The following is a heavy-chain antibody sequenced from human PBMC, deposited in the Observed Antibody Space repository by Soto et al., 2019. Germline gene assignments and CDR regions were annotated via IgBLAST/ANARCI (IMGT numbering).Heavy chain of an antibody. Sequence: QVQLVQSGAEVKKPGASVKVSCKTSGYTFTSYDINWVRQATGQGLEWMGRMHPNSGDTAYAQKFQGRVTMTRDTSISTAYMELTSLRPDDTAVYYCARTMRPADFDSWGQGTLVTVSS. V-gene: IGHV1-8*01. CDR2: MHPNSGDT. CDR3: ARTMRPADFDS. CDR1: GYTFTSYD. J-gene: IGHJ4*02.